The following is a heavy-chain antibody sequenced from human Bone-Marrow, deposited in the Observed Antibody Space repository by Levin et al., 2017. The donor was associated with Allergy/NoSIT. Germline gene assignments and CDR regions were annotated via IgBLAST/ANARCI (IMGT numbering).Heavy chain of an antibody. V-gene: IGHV3-30-3*01. J-gene: IGHJ6*02. CDR3: ARGAVAGTRNSSGYSVVEVSYYYYGMDV. D-gene: IGHD3-22*01. CDR2: ISYDGSNK. Sequence: GGSLRLSCAASGFTFSSYAMHWVRQAPGKGLEWVAVISYDGSNKYYADSVKGRFTISRDNSKNTLYLQMNSLRAEDTAVYYCARGAVAGTRNSSGYSVVEVSYYYYGMDVWGQGTTVTVSS. CDR1: GFTFSSYA.